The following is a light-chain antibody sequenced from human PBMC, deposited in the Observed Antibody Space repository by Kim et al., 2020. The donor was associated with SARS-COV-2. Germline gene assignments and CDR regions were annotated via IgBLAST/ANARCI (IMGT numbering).Light chain of an antibody. Sequence: EIVMTQSPATLSVSPGERATLSCRASQSVSSNLAWYQQKLGQAPRLLIYGAAARATGIPARFSGSGSGTEFTLTISSLQSEDFAVYYCQQYNNWPRTFRQGTKVDIK. CDR1: QSVSSN. V-gene: IGKV3-15*01. J-gene: IGKJ1*01. CDR2: GAA. CDR3: QQYNNWPRT.